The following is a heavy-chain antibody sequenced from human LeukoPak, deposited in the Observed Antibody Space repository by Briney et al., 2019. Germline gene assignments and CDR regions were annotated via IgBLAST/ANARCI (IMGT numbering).Heavy chain of an antibody. Sequence: ASVKVSCKASGYTFTSYGISWVRQAPGQGLEWMGWISAYNGNTNYAQKLQGRVTMTTDTSTSTAYMELRSLRSDDTAVYYCARGGYFGWLLSNGPFDYWGQGTLVTVSS. CDR2: ISAYNGNT. V-gene: IGHV1-18*01. D-gene: IGHD3-9*01. CDR1: GYTFTSYG. CDR3: ARGGYFGWLLSNGPFDY. J-gene: IGHJ4*02.